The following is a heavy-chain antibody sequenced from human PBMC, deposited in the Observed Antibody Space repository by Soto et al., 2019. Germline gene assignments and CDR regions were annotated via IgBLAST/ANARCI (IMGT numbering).Heavy chain of an antibody. CDR3: ARDPYSNYYFDY. J-gene: IGHJ4*02. CDR1: GYTFTSYG. V-gene: IGHV1-46*01. Sequence: VSVRVTCKGSGYTFTSYGIHWVRQAPGQGLEWMGIINPTGGSTSYAQRFQGRVTMTRDTSTSTVYMELSSLRSADTAVYYCARDPYSNYYFDYWGQGTLVTVSS. D-gene: IGHD4-4*01. CDR2: INPTGGST.